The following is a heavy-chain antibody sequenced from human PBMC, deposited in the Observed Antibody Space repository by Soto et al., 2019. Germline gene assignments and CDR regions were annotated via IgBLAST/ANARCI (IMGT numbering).Heavy chain of an antibody. CDR1: GYTFTSYG. J-gene: IGHJ6*03. V-gene: IGHV1-18*01. CDR3: AIGSLGGPDVGNSYYYMDV. Sequence: ASVKVSCKASGYTFTSYGISWVRQAPGQGLEWMGWISAYNGNTNYAQKIQGRVTMTTDTSTSTAYMELRSLRSDDTAVYYYAIGSLGGPDVGNSYYYMDVWGKATTVTVS. D-gene: IGHD3-16*01. CDR2: ISAYNGNT.